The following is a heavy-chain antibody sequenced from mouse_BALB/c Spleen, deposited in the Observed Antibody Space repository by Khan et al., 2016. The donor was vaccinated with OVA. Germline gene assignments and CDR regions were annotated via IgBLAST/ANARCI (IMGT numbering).Heavy chain of an antibody. J-gene: IGHJ2*01. Sequence: QVQLQQSGAELAKSGASVKMSCKASGYTFTSYWMHWVKQRPGQGLEWIGYINPSSGYTEYNQNFKDKATLTADKSSSTAYMQLSSLTSEDSAVYYCARDRIDYWGQGTTLTVSS. V-gene: IGHV1-7*01. CDR2: INPSSGYT. CDR3: ARDRIDY. CDR1: GYTFTSYW.